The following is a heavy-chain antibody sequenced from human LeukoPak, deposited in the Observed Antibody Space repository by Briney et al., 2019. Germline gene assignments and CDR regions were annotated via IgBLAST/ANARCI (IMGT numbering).Heavy chain of an antibody. V-gene: IGHV1-18*01. Sequence: ASAKVSCKASGYTFTNYGISWVRQAPGQGFEWMGWISAYIGNSIYAQKLQGRVTVTTDTSTSTAYMELRSLRSEDTAVYYCATAKGLWSGYNPYYYYYMDVWGKGTTVTVSS. J-gene: IGHJ6*03. CDR2: ISAYIGNS. CDR1: GYTFTNYG. CDR3: ATAKGLWSGYNPYYYYYMDV. D-gene: IGHD3-3*01.